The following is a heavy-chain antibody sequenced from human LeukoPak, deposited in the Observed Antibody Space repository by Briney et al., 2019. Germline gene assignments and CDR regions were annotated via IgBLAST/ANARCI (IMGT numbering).Heavy chain of an antibody. CDR1: GFTFSSYE. CDR3: TKETPQMDV. Sequence: PGGSLRLSCAASGFTFSSYEMNWVRQAPGQGLEGVAYISSTGNTVHYAGSVKGRFTISRDNAKNSLYLQMNRLRAEDTAVYYCTKETPQMDVWGKGTTVIVSS. CDR2: ISSTGNTV. J-gene: IGHJ6*04. V-gene: IGHV3-48*03. D-gene: IGHD2-15*01.